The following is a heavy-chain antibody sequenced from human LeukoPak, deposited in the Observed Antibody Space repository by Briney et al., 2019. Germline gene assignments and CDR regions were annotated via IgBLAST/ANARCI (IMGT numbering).Heavy chain of an antibody. CDR2: IYFTGST. CDR1: GGSISNYY. J-gene: IGHJ4*02. D-gene: IGHD5-24*01. V-gene: IGHV4-59*01. CDR3: ARGRWLQFSD. Sequence: SETLSLTCTVSGGSISNYYWNWIRQSPGKGLEWLGYIYFTGSTNYNPSLKSRVTISLDTSKNQFSLKLSSVTAADTAIYYCARGRWLQFSDWGPGTLVTVSS.